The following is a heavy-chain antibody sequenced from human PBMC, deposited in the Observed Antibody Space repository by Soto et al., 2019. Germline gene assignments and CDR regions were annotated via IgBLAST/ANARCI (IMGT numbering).Heavy chain of an antibody. Sequence: PSETLSLPCTVSGGSISSYYWTWIRQPPGKGLEWIGFIYNSGSTHYNPSLRSRVTISVDTSKNQFSLKLRSVTAADTAVYYCASMGYHYGSGSYPLDYWGQGTLVTVS. CDR3: ASMGYHYGSGSYPLDY. CDR1: GGSISSYY. D-gene: IGHD3-10*01. V-gene: IGHV4-59*08. CDR2: IYNSGST. J-gene: IGHJ4*02.